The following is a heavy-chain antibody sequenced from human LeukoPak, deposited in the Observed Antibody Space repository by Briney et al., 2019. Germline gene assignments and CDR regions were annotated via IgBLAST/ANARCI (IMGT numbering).Heavy chain of an antibody. CDR2: ISYDGSNK. CDR1: GFTFSSYG. D-gene: IGHD3-10*01. V-gene: IGHV3-30*18. J-gene: IGHJ4*02. Sequence: GRSLRLSCAASGFTFSSYGMHWVRQAPGKGLEWVAVISYDGSNKYYADSVKGRFTISRDNSKNTLYLQMNSLRAEDTAVYYCAKEVRSAYGNYPDYWGQGTLVTVSS. CDR3: AKEVRSAYGNYPDY.